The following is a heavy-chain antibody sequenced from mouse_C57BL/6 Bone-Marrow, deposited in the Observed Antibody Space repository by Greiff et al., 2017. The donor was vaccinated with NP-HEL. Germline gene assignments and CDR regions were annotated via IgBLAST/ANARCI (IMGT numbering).Heavy chain of an antibody. Sequence: EVQLQQSGPELVKPGASVKISCKASGYTFTDYYMNWVKQSHGKSLEWIGDINPNNGGTSYNQKFKGKATLTVDKSSSTAYMELRSLTSEDSAVYYCARWSHGTKGRYFDYWGQGTTLTVSS. V-gene: IGHV1-26*01. CDR3: ARWSHGTKGRYFDY. CDR2: INPNNGGT. D-gene: IGHD4-1*01. CDR1: GYTFTDYY. J-gene: IGHJ2*01.